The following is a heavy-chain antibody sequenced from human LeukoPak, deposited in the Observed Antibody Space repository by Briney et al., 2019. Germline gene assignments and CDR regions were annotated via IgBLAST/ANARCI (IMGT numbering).Heavy chain of an antibody. D-gene: IGHD2-8*02. Sequence: LGSSLRLSCAASGLTLNDHAMHWVRQAPGQGLEWVSGIYWNSDRIDYADSVKGRFTISRDNAKNSPYMQMTSRRAEDTAVYYCGKDIRPGGLVVSGQGTTVTVSS. CDR2: IYWNSDRI. CDR1: GLTLNDHA. V-gene: IGHV3-9*01. CDR3: GKDIRPGGLVV. J-gene: IGHJ6*02.